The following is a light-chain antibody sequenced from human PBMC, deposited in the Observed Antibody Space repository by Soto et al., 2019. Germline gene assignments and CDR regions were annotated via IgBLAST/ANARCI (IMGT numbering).Light chain of an antibody. V-gene: IGKV3-15*01. J-gene: IGKJ1*01. Sequence: EIVMTASPGTVSASPGARVTISCRASQSVSSRLAWYQQKPGQSPRLLIYGASTRATGIPARFSGSGSGTEFTLTISSLQSEDFGVYYCHQYNNLWTFGQGTKVDI. CDR3: HQYNNLWT. CDR2: GAS. CDR1: QSVSSR.